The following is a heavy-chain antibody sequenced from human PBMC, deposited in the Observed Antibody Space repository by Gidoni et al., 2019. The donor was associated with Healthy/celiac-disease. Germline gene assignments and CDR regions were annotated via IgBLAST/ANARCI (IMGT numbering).Heavy chain of an antibody. V-gene: IGHV3-21*01. J-gene: IGHJ6*02. Sequence: EVQLVESGGGLVKPGGSLRLSCAASGFTFSSYSMNWVRQAPGKGLEWVSSISSSSSYIYYADSVKGRFTISRDNAKNSLYLQMNSLRAEDTAVYYCARDLNPDCSSTSCYAGEKPYYYYGMDVWGQGTTVTVSS. CDR2: ISSSSSYI. CDR1: GFTFSSYS. CDR3: ARDLNPDCSSTSCYAGEKPYYYYGMDV. D-gene: IGHD2-2*01.